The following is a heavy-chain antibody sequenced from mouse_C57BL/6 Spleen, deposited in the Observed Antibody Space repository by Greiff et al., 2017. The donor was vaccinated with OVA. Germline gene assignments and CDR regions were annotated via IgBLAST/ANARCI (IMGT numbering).Heavy chain of an antibody. CDR3: ARALYYYGSSYDYYAMDY. Sequence: QVQLQQPGPGLVQPSQSLSITCTASGFSLTSYGVHWVRQSPGKGLEWLGVIWSGGSTDYNAAFISRQNISKDNSKSQVFFKMNSLQDDDTAIYYCARALYYYGSSYDYYAMDYWGQGTSVTVSS. D-gene: IGHD1-1*01. CDR1: GFSLTSYG. CDR2: IWSGGST. V-gene: IGHV2-2*01. J-gene: IGHJ4*01.